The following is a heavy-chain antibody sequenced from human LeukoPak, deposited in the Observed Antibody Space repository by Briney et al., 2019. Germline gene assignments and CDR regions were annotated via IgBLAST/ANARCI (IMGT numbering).Heavy chain of an antibody. V-gene: IGHV3-21*01. J-gene: IGHJ6*03. Sequence: GGSLRLSCAASGFIFSSYNLNWVRQAPGKGLEWVSSISSSSSYIYYADSMKGRFTISRDNARNSLYLQMNSLRAEDTAMYFCARVGYSYGSLSYYYYMDVWGKGTTVTVSS. D-gene: IGHD5-18*01. CDR2: ISSSSSYI. CDR1: GFIFSSYN. CDR3: ARVGYSYGSLSYYYYMDV.